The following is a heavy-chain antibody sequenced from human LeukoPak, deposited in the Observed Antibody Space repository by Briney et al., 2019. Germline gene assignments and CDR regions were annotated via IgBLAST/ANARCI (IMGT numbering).Heavy chain of an antibody. D-gene: IGHD1-14*01. CDR2: FYYTGTT. CDR1: GDSITSGPNS. V-gene: IGHV4-31*03. CDR3: ATDLAARTGTVAH. J-gene: IGHJ4*02. Sequence: SQTLPLACTVSGDSITSGPNSWTWIRQPPGKGQDWVWNFYYTGTTSYNPSLKSRVTVSLDNLHNKFSLKLTSVTAADTAVYCCATDLAARTGTVAHWGQGTLVTVSS.